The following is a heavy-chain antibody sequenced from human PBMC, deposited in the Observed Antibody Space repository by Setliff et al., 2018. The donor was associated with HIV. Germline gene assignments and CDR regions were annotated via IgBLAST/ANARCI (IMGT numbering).Heavy chain of an antibody. D-gene: IGHD3-10*01. CDR1: GITLSNYA. V-gene: IGHV3-48*03. Sequence: GGSLRLSCAASGITLSNYAMSWVRQAPGKGLEWVAYISGSGTRTFYLDSVKGRFSISRDDARNSVYLQMNNLRAEDTAVYYCARDSVRGASWYPGGFDVWGQGAMVTVSS. CDR3: ARDSVRGASWYPGGFDV. J-gene: IGHJ3*01. CDR2: ISGSGTRT.